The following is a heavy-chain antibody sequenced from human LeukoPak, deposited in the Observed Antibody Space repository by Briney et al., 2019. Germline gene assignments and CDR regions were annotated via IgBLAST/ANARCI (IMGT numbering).Heavy chain of an antibody. J-gene: IGHJ4*02. V-gene: IGHV5-51*01. CDR2: IHPGDSDT. CDR1: GYSFTTYW. Sequence: GESLKISCKGSGYSFTTYWIAWVRQMPGKGLEWMGIIHPGDSDTRYSPSFQGQVTISVDKSISTAYLQWSSLKASDTAMYYCARHSDYLSGTYRYTGSADYWGQGTLVTVSS. D-gene: IGHD3-16*02. CDR3: ARHSDYLSGTYRYTGSADY.